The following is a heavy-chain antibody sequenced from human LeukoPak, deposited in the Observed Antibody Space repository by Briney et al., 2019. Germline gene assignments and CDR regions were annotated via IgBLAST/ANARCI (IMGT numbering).Heavy chain of an antibody. D-gene: IGHD1-26*01. CDR2: IYISRGT. Sequence: SETLSLTCTVSGGSISSYYWSWIRQPAGKGLEWIGRIYISRGTTYNPSLRSRVIMSVDTSKNQFSLQLTSVTAADTAMYYCARESRIVEGDGYHIDVWGKGTTVTISS. CDR3: ARESRIVEGDGYHIDV. V-gene: IGHV4-4*07. CDR1: GGSISSYY. J-gene: IGHJ6*03.